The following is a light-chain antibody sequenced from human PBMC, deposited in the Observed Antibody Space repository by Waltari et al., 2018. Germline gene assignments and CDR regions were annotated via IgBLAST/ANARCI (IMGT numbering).Light chain of an antibody. J-gene: IGKJ3*01. Sequence: EMVLTQSPGTLSLSPGERATLSCRSSQSVSRSYLAWYQQKPGQAPRLLIYGASSRATGIPDRFSGSGSGTDFTLTISRLEPEDFAVYYCQQYGSSLVTFGPGTKVDIK. V-gene: IGKV3-20*01. CDR1: QSVSRSY. CDR2: GAS. CDR3: QQYGSSLVT.